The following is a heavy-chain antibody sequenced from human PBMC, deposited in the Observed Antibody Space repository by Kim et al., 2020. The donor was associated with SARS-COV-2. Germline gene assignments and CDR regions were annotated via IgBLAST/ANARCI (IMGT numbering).Heavy chain of an antibody. D-gene: IGHD3-16*01. CDR2: INHSGST. J-gene: IGHJ6*02. CDR1: GGSFSGYY. Sequence: SETLSLTCAVYGGSFSGYYWSWIRQPPGKGLEWIGEINHSGSTNYNPSLKSRVTISVDTSKNQFSLKLSSVTAADTAVYYCARDGSPNRPLRGGNYYGMDVWGQGTTVTVSS. CDR3: ARDGSPNRPLRGGNYYGMDV. V-gene: IGHV4-34*01.